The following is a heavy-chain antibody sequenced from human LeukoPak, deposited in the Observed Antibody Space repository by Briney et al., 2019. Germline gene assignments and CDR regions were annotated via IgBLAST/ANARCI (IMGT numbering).Heavy chain of an antibody. V-gene: IGHV4-34*01. J-gene: IGHJ4*02. Sequence: SETLSLTCAVYGGSFSGYYWSWIRQPPGKGLEWIGEINHSGSTNYNPSLKSRVTMSVDTSKNQFSLKLSSVTAADTAVYYCARDFSSYCSGGSCYSWGQGTLVTVSS. CDR1: GGSFSGYY. D-gene: IGHD2-15*01. CDR3: ARDFSSYCSGGSCYS. CDR2: INHSGST.